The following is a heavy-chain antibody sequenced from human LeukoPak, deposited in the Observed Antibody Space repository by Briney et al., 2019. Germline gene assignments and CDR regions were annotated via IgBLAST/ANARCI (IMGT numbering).Heavy chain of an antibody. J-gene: IGHJ4*02. CDR3: ARGPYSSGSPGYFDY. Sequence: SETLSLTCAVYGGSFSGYYWSWIRQPPGKGLEWIGEINHSGSTNYNPSLKSRVTISVDTSKNQFSLKLSSVTAADTAVYYCARGPYSSGSPGYFDYWGQGTLVTVSS. CDR2: INHSGST. V-gene: IGHV4-34*01. CDR1: GGSFSGYY. D-gene: IGHD6-19*01.